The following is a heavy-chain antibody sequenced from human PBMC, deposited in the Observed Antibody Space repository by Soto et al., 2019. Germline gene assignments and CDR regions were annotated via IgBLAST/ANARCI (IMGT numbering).Heavy chain of an antibody. J-gene: IGHJ6*03. V-gene: IGHV3-21*01. CDR2: ISSSSSYI. Sequence: GGSLRLSCAASGFTFSSYSMNWVRQAPGKGLEWVSSISSSSSYIYYADSVKGRFTISRDNAKNSLYLQMNSLRAEDTAVYYCARDSSSSCYLCYYYYYMDVWGKGTTVTVSS. CDR3: ARDSSSSCYLCYYYYYMDV. D-gene: IGHD2-2*01. CDR1: GFTFSSYS.